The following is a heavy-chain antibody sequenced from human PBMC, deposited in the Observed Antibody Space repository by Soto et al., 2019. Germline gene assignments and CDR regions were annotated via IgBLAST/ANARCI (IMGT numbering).Heavy chain of an antibody. CDR1: GYTFTGYY. Sequence: QVQLEQSGAEVKKPGASVKVSCKASGYTFTGYYVHWVRQAPGQGLEWLGIINPSGGRTSYAQTLQGRITVTRDTSTSTVYMQLSSLRSEDTAVYYCARENGDYDILTDYYPYYYSGMDVWGQGTTVTVSS. CDR2: INPSGGRT. J-gene: IGHJ6*02. D-gene: IGHD3-9*01. CDR3: ARENGDYDILTDYYPYYYSGMDV. V-gene: IGHV1-46*01.